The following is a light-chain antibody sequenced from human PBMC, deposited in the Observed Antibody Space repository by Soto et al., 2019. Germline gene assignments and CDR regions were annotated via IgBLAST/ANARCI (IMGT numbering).Light chain of an antibody. CDR2: GAS. Sequence: EIVLTQSPGTLSLSPGERVTVSCRASQSVSSSYLAWYQQKPGQAPRLLIYGASSRATGIPDKFIGSGSGSDFSLTISRLEPEDSAVYYCQQYGKSPGFFTFGPGTKVDIK. V-gene: IGKV3-20*01. CDR1: QSVSSSY. CDR3: QQYGKSPGFFT. J-gene: IGKJ3*01.